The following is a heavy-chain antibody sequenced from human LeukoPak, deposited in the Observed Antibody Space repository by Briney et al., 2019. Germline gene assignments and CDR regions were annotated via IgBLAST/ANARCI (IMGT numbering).Heavy chain of an antibody. CDR2: INHSGST. CDR3: ARGGDGDGYNPSPDY. D-gene: IGHD5-24*01. V-gene: IGHV4-34*01. J-gene: IGHJ4*02. CDR1: GGSFRGYY. Sequence: SETLSLTCAVYGGSFRGYYWSWIRQPPGKGLEWIGEINHSGSTKNTPSLKSRVTISVDTSKNQFSLKLSSVTAADTAVYYCARGGDGDGYNPSPDYWGQGTLVTVSS.